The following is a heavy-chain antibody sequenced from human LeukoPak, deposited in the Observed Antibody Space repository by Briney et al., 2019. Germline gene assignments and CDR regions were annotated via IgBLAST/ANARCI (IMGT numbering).Heavy chain of an antibody. D-gene: IGHD3-3*01. J-gene: IGHJ4*02. CDR3: ARRDDFGVTNFDY. CDR1: GGTFSSYA. V-gene: IGHV1-69*04. CDR2: IIPILGIA. Sequence: VASVKVSCKASGGTFSSYAISWVRQAPGQGLEWMGRIIPILGIANYAQKFQGRVTITADKSTSTAYMELSSLRSDDTAVYYCARRDDFGVTNFDYWGQGTLVTVSS.